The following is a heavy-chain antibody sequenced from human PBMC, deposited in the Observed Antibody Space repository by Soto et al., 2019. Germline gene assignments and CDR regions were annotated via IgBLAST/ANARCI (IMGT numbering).Heavy chain of an antibody. CDR2: IIPIFGKT. V-gene: IGHV1-69*12. Sequence: QVQLVQSGAEVKKPGSSVKVSCKASGGTFSSYAISWVRQAPGQGLEWMGGIIPIFGKTNYAQKFQDRVTITADESTSTAYMELSSLTSEDTAMYHCARVVTVVKSFHYWYFDLWGRGTLVTVSS. CDR3: ARVVTVVKSFHYWYFDL. D-gene: IGHD2-15*01. J-gene: IGHJ2*01. CDR1: GGTFSSYA.